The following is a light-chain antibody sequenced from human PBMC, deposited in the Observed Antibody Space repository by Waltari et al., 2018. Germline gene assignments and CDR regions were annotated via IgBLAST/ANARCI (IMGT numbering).Light chain of an antibody. J-gene: IGLJ1*01. CDR2: EGN. CDR3: CSYAGSSTFPYV. CDR1: SSDVGSYNL. V-gene: IGLV2-23*03. Sequence: QSALTQPASVSGSPGQSITISCTGTSSDVGSYNLVSWYQQHPGKAPKLMIYEGNKRPSGVSNRFSGSKSGNTASLTISGLQAEDEADYYCCSYAGSSTFPYVFGTGTKV.